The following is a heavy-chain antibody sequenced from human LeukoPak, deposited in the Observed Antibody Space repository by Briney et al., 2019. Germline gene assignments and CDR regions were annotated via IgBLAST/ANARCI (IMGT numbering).Heavy chain of an antibody. CDR2: IRYDGSNK. CDR1: GFTFSSYG. Sequence: GGSLRLSCAASGFTFSSYGMHWVRQAPGKGLEWVAFIRYDGSNKYYADSVKGRFTISRDNSKNTLYLQMNSLRAEDTAVYYCAKGSGGFIAARWSHFDYWGQGTLVTVSS. V-gene: IGHV3-30*02. CDR3: AKGSGGFIAARWSHFDY. J-gene: IGHJ4*02. D-gene: IGHD6-6*01.